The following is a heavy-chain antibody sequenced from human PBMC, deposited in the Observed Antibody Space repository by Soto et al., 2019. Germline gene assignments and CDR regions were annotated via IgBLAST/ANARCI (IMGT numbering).Heavy chain of an antibody. CDR3: ARDVSPGTSTLYLDAFDI. J-gene: IGHJ3*02. CDR2: IKKDGSRT. Sequence: EAQLVESGGGLVQPWGSLRLSCEASGFSLGSYWMTWVRQAPGKGLEWVANIKKDGSRTSYLDSVRGRFTISRDNVGNSLSLQMDSLRAEDTGLYFCARDVSPGTSTLYLDAFDIWGQGTMVTVSS. CDR1: GFSLGSYW. D-gene: IGHD2-8*01. V-gene: IGHV3-7*05.